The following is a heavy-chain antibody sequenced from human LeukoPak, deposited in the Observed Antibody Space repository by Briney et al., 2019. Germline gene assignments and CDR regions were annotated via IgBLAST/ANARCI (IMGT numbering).Heavy chain of an antibody. CDR2: IRFDGGDT. V-gene: IGHV3-74*03. Sequence: GGSLRLSCAASGFTFNNYWMLWLRHAPGMGWVWVSSIRFDGGDTAYADSAKGRFTISRDNAKNTMFLQMNNLRAEDTAVYYCAKEIDGFDVWGQGTLVTVSS. J-gene: IGHJ3*01. D-gene: IGHD5-24*01. CDR1: GFTFNNYW. CDR3: AKEIDGFDV.